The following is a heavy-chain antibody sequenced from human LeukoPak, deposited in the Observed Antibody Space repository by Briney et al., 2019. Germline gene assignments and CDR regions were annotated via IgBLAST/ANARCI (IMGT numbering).Heavy chain of an antibody. D-gene: IGHD5-18*01. Sequence: SETLSLTCTVSGGYVSSGSYYWSWIRQPPGKGLEWIGYIYYSGSTNYNPSLKSRVTISVDTSKNQFSLKLSSVTAADTAVYYCAREQLPAMDWFDPWGQGTLVTVSS. CDR1: GGYVSSGSYY. J-gene: IGHJ5*02. V-gene: IGHV4-61*01. CDR3: AREQLPAMDWFDP. CDR2: IYYSGST.